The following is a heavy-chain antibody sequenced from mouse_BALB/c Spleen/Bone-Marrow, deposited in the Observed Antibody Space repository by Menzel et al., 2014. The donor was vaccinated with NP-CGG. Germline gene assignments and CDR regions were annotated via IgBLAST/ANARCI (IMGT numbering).Heavy chain of an antibody. J-gene: IGHJ2*01. CDR2: IDPGSSTI. D-gene: IGHD2-1*01. CDR1: GFDFSRYW. V-gene: IGHV4-2*02. CDR3: ARLRNYSYFAY. Sequence: DVMLVESGGGLVQPGGSLILSCAASGFDFSRYWMSWARQAPGKGKEWIGEIDPGSSTINYSPSLKDKFIISRDNAKNTLYLQMSKVRSEDTAPYYCARLRNYSYFAYWGQGPTLTVSS.